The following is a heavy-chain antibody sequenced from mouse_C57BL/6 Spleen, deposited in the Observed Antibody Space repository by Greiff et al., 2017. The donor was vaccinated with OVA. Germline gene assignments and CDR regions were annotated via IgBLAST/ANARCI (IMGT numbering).Heavy chain of an antibody. CDR3: AREADNYAMDY. CDR2: ISYDGSN. V-gene: IGHV3-6*01. CDR1: GYSITSCYF. J-gene: IGHJ4*01. Sequence: EVKVEESGPGLVKPSQSLSLTCSVTGYSITSCYFWNLIRQFPGNQLEWMGYISYDGSNNYNPYLKNRISITRDTSKNQFFLKLNSVTTEDTATYYCAREADNYAMDYWGQGTSVTVSS.